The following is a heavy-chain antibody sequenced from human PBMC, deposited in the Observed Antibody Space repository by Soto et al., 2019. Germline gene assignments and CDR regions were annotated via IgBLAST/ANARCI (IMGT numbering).Heavy chain of an antibody. V-gene: IGHV1-3*01. D-gene: IGHD2-2*01. J-gene: IGHJ4*02. CDR1: GYTFTSFA. Sequence: QVQLVQSGAEVRKPGASVKVSCKASGYTFTSFAINWVRQAPGQRLEWVGWINAGNGATTYSQNFQGRVTITRDTSANTASMELRSLRFEDTAVYYCARVCSSSLCYAAFDYWGQGTLVTVSS. CDR2: INAGNGAT. CDR3: ARVCSSSLCYAAFDY.